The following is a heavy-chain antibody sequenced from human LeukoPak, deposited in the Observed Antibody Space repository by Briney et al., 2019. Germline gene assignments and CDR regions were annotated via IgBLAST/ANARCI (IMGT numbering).Heavy chain of an antibody. V-gene: IGHV3-20*04. CDR1: GFSFDDYG. D-gene: IGHD3-16*01. CDR2: ISWNGGTA. CDR3: TTSWPKVREGDQ. J-gene: IGHJ4*02. Sequence: GGSLRLSCAASGFSFDDYGMAWVRQAPGKGLEYVSSISWNGGTANYADSVKGRFTISRDNSKDTLFLHMSSLRVEDTAVYYCTTSWPKVREGDQWGQGTLVTVS.